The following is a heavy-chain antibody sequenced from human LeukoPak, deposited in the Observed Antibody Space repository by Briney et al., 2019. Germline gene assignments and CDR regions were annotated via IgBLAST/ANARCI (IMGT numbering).Heavy chain of an antibody. Sequence: PGGSLRLSCAASGFPFSGNWMNWVRQAPGKGLEWVANINQGGDERYYVDSVKGRFTISRDNSKNSLYLQMNSLRAEDTAVHYCTKDWNYSTDYWGQGTLVTVSS. CDR3: TKDWNYSTDY. J-gene: IGHJ4*02. D-gene: IGHD1-7*01. CDR2: INQGGDER. V-gene: IGHV3-7*01. CDR1: GFPFSGNW.